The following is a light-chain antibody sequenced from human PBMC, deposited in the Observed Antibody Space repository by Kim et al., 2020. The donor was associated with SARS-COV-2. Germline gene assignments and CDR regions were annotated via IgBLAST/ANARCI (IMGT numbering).Light chain of an antibody. CDR3: SAWDDSLNGVI. J-gene: IGLJ2*01. CDR2: SND. V-gene: IGLV1-44*01. CDR1: TSNIGTNA. Sequence: QAVVTQPPSAYGTPGQRVTISCSGSTSNIGTNAVNWYQQLPGTAPKLLIYSNDHRPSGVPDRFSGSKSGTSASLAISGLQSEDEADYYCSAWDDSLNGVIFGGGTQLTVL.